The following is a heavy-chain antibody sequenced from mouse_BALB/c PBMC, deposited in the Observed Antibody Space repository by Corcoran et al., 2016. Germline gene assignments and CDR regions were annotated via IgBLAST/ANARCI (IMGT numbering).Heavy chain of an antibody. J-gene: IGHJ4*01. V-gene: IGHV1S136*01. Sequence: EVQLQQSGPELVKPGASVKMSCKASGYTFTSYVMHWVKQKPGQGLEWIGYINPYNDGTKYNEKFKGKATLTSDKSSSTAYMELSSLTSEDSAVYYCARTLLHYYGYAMDYWGQGTSVTVSS. CDR1: GYTFTSYV. CDR2: INPYNDGT. CDR3: ARTLLHYYGYAMDY. D-gene: IGHD1-2*01.